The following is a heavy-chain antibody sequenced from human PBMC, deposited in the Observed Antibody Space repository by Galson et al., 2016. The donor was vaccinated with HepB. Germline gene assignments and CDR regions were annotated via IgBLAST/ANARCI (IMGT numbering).Heavy chain of an antibody. CDR2: IYPGDSDT. CDR1: GYSFGSYW. V-gene: IGHV5-51*01. Sequence: QSGAEVKKPGESLKISCKASGYSFGSYWIGWLRQMPGKGLEWMGIIYPGDSDTKYSPSFRGQVTISVDKSISTAYLQVSSLKASDSAMYYCARHETGYRGGFDHYFYYMDVWGKGTTVTVSS. J-gene: IGHJ6*03. CDR3: ARHETGYRGGFDHYFYYMDV. D-gene: IGHD3-9*01.